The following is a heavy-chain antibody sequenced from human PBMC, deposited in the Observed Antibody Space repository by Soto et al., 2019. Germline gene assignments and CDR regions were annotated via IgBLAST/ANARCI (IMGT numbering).Heavy chain of an antibody. CDR1: GDSVSSNSAA. Sequence: SQTLPLTCAISGDSVSSNSAAWNWIRQSPSRGLEWLGRTYYRTKWYNDYAVSVKSRITINPDTSKNQFSLQLNSVTPEDAAVYYCARDSMIVVVITPYYYYYGMDVWGQGTTVTVSS. CDR3: ARDSMIVVVITPYYYYYGMDV. V-gene: IGHV6-1*01. J-gene: IGHJ6*02. CDR2: TYYRTKWYN. D-gene: IGHD3-22*01.